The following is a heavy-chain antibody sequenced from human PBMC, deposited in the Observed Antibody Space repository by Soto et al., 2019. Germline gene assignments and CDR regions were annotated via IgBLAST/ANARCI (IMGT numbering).Heavy chain of an antibody. CDR2: IWYDGSNK. J-gene: IGHJ4*02. V-gene: IGHV3-33*01. CDR3: ARDPLDDD. CDR1: GFTFTIYG. Sequence: QVQLVESGGGVVQPGRSLRLSCAASGFTFTIYGMHWVRQAPGKGLEWVAVIWYDGSNKYSADSVKGRFTISRDNSKNTLYLKMNSLRAEDTAVYYCARDPLDDDWGQGTLVTISS.